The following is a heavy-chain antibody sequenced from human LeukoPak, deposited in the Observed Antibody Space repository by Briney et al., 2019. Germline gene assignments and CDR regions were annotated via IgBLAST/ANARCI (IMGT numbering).Heavy chain of an antibody. CDR1: GFSFSTHS. Sequence: GGSLRLSCAGSGFSFSTHSLSWVRQAPGQGLEWISKNSNSDNAKYYADSVKGRFTISRDNAKKSLYLQMNSLRAEDTAVYYCARNPVAVNSGYYYDYFDFWGQGTLVTVSS. CDR2: NSNSDNAK. J-gene: IGHJ4*02. CDR3: ARNPVAVNSGYYYDYFDF. V-gene: IGHV3-48*04. D-gene: IGHD3-22*01.